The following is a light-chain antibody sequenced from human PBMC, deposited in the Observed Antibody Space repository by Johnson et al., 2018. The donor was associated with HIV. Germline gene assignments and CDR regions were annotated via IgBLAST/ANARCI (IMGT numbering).Light chain of an antibody. CDR1: SSNIGNKY. CDR3: GTWDSSLSVYV. Sequence: QSVLTQPPSVSAAPGQKVTISCSGSSSNIGNKYVSWYQQLPGTAPKLLIYENSKRPSGIPDRFSGSKSGTSATLAITGLQTGDEADYYCGTWDSSLSVYVFGTGTKVTVL. J-gene: IGLJ1*01. CDR2: ENS. V-gene: IGLV1-51*02.